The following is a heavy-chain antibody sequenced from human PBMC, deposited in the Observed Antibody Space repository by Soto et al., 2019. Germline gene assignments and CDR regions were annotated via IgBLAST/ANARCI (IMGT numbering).Heavy chain of an antibody. CDR3: ANGVPGIAVAGTGYFQH. CDR1: GFTFSSYA. V-gene: IGHV3-23*01. CDR2: FSGSGDST. J-gene: IGHJ1*01. D-gene: IGHD6-19*01. Sequence: EVQLLESGGGLVQPGGSLRLSCAASGFTFSSYAMSWVRQAPGKGLEWVSGFSGSGDSTYYADSVKGRFTISRDNSKNTLYLQMNSLRAEDTAVYYCANGVPGIAVAGTGYFQHWGQGTLVTVSS.